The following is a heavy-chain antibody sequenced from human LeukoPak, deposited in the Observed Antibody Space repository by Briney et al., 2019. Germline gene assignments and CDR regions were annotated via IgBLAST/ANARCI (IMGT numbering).Heavy chain of an antibody. D-gene: IGHD3-22*01. CDR2: IYYSGST. Sequence: SETLSLTCTVSGGSIISYYWSWIRQPPGKGLEWIGYIYYSGSTSCNPSLKSRVTISVDTSKNQFSLKLRSVTAADTAVYYCARDYYDSSGYQYLDAFDIWGQGTMVTVSS. V-gene: IGHV4-59*01. CDR1: GGSIISYY. CDR3: ARDYYDSSGYQYLDAFDI. J-gene: IGHJ3*02.